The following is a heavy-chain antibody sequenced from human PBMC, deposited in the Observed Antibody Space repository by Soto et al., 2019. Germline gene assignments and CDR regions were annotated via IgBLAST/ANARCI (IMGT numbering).Heavy chain of an antibody. CDR3: ARESRITMVRGVIGRYYYGMDV. D-gene: IGHD3-10*01. CDR2: IYYSGST. V-gene: IGHV4-30-4*01. J-gene: IGHJ6*02. CDR1: GGSISSGDYY. Sequence: SETLSLTCTVSGGSISSGDYYWSWIRQPPGKGLEWIGYIYYSGSTYYNPSLKSRVTISVDTSKNQFSLKLSSVTAADTAVYYCARESRITMVRGVIGRYYYGMDVWGQGTTVTVSS.